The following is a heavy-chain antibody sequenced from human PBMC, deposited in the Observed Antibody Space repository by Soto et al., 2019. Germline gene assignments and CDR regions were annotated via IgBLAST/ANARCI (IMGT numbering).Heavy chain of an antibody. V-gene: IGHV4-59*01. D-gene: IGHD4-17*01. Sequence: PSETLSLTCTVSGGSISSYYRSWIRQPPGKGLEWIGYIYYSGSTNYNPSLKSRVTISVDTSKNQFSLKLSSVTAADTAVYYCARGAVTTLMDVWGQGTTVTVSS. CDR2: IYYSGST. CDR1: GGSISSYY. J-gene: IGHJ6*02. CDR3: ARGAVTTLMDV.